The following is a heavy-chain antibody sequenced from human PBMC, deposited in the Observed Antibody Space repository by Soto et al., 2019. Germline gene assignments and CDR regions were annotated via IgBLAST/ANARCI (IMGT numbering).Heavy chain of an antibody. D-gene: IGHD6-19*01. V-gene: IGHV1-24*01. CDR3: ATAVAGTFAFDI. J-gene: IGHJ3*02. CDR1: GYTLTELS. CDR2: FDPEDGET. Sequence: GASVKVSCKVSGYTLTELSMHWVRQAPGKGLEWMGGFDPEDGETIYAQKFQGRVTMTEDTSTDTAYMELSSLRSEDTAAYYCATAVAGTFAFDIWGQGTMVTVSS.